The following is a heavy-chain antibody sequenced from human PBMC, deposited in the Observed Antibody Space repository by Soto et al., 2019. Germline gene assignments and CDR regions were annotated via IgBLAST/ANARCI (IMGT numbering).Heavy chain of an antibody. CDR2: IYPGDSDT. CDR3: ARSDIGYSSSSVSGGEFDY. V-gene: IGHV5-51*01. D-gene: IGHD6-6*01. J-gene: IGHJ4*02. Sequence: PGASLKISCKGSGYSFTSYWIGWVRQMPGKGLEWMGIIYPGDSDTRYSPSFQGQVTISADKSISTAYLQWSSLKASDTAMYYCARSDIGYSSSSVSGGEFDYWGQGTLVTVSS. CDR1: GYSFTSYW.